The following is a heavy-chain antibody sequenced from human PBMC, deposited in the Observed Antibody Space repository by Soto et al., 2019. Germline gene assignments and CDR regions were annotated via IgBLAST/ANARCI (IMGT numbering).Heavy chain of an antibody. CDR1: GFTFSSYA. D-gene: IGHD3-3*01. Sequence: QVQLVESGGGVVQPGRSLRLSCAASGFTFSSYAMHWVRQAPGKGLEWVALISYDGSNKYYADSVKGRFTISRDNSKNTLYLQMNSLRAEDTAVYYCARDKRDLRFLEWSYYFDYWGQGNLVTVSS. CDR2: ISYDGSNK. V-gene: IGHV3-30-3*01. J-gene: IGHJ4*02. CDR3: ARDKRDLRFLEWSYYFDY.